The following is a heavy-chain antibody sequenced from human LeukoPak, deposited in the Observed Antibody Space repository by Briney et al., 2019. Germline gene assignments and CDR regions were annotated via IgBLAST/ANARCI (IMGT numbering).Heavy chain of an antibody. J-gene: IGHJ4*02. V-gene: IGHV3-30*02. CDR3: AKDPAGIAAAGSRRVLYFFDY. Sequence: GGSLRLSRAASGFTFSSYVMHWVRQAPGKGLEWVAFIRYDGSNKYYADSVKGRFTISRDNSKNTLYLQMNSLRAEDTAVYYCAKDPAGIAAAGSRRVLYFFDYWGQGTLVTVSS. CDR1: GFTFSSYV. CDR2: IRYDGSNK. D-gene: IGHD6-13*01.